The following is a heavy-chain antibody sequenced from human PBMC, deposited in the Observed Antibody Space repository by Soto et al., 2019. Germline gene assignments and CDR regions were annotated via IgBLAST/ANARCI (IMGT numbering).Heavy chain of an antibody. Sequence: SGPTLANPTQPLTLTCTVSGFSLSGSGMRVTWIRQPPGKALERLARIDWEDTKLYSTSLKTRHTISKDTSKNQVVLTMTNVDPADTGTYYCARAFYGMDVWGQGTTVTVSS. CDR2: IDWEDTK. V-gene: IGHV2-70*04. J-gene: IGHJ6*02. CDR1: GFSLSGSGMR. CDR3: ARAFYGMDV.